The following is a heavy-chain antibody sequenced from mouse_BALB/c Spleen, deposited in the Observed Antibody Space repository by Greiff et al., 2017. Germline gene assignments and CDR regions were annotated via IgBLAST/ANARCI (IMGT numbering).Heavy chain of an antibody. CDR2: ISSGGSYT. D-gene: IGHD2-2*01. Sequence: EVKLVESGGDLVKPGGSLKLSCAASGFTFSSYGMSWVRQTPDKRLEWVATISSGGSYTYYPDSVKGRFTISRDNAKNTLYLQMSSLKSEDTAMYYCARHPFMVTTGYYFDYWGQGTTLTVSS. V-gene: IGHV5-6*01. CDR1: GFTFSSYG. J-gene: IGHJ2*01. CDR3: ARHPFMVTTGYYFDY.